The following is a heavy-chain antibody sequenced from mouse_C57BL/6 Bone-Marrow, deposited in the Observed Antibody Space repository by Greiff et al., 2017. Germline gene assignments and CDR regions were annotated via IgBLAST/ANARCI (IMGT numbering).Heavy chain of an antibody. CDR2: IDPSDSYT. CDR1: GYTFTSYW. Sequence: QVQLQQSGAELVKPGASVKLSCKASGYTFTSYWMQWVKQRPGQGLEWIGEIDPSDSYTNYNQKFKGKATLTVDTSSSTAYMQLSSLTSEDSAIYYCARGWLRRVPYYAMDDWGQGTSVTVSS. CDR3: ARGWLRRVPYYAMDD. V-gene: IGHV1-50*01. D-gene: IGHD2-2*01. J-gene: IGHJ4*01.